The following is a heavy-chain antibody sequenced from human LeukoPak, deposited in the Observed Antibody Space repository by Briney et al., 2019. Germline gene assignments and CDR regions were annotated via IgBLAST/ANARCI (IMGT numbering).Heavy chain of an antibody. CDR3: ARRQGSSRDDAFDI. D-gene: IGHD1-26*01. CDR2: IYPGGSDT. V-gene: IGHV5-51*01. J-gene: IGHJ3*02. Sequence: GESLKISCKGSGYSFTSSCIRWVRHMPRKGLGWMGIIYPGGSDTRYSPSFQGQVTISADTSISQSYLKWSSLKASDVAMYYCARRQGSSRDDAFDIWGQGTMVTVSS. CDR1: GYSFTSSC.